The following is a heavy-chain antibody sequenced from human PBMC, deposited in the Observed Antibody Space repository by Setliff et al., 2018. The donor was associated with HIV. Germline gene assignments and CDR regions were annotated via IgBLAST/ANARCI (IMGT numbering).Heavy chain of an antibody. CDR3: ATVSHTNVAAHDAFDI. D-gene: IGHD6-19*01. CDR1: GYTLTELS. CDR2: FDPEDGES. Sequence: GASVKVSCKISGYTLTELSRHWVRQAPGKGLEWMGRFDPEDGESIYAQKFQGRVTMTADTSTDTAYMELSSLRSEDTAVYYCATVSHTNVAAHDAFDIWGQGTMVTVSS. J-gene: IGHJ3*02. V-gene: IGHV1-24*01.